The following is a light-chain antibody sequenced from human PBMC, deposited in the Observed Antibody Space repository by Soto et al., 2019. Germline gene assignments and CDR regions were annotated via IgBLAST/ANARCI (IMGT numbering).Light chain of an antibody. CDR1: QSVSSN. Sequence: EIVMTQSPGTLSVSPGERATLSCRASQSVSSNLAWYQQKPGQAPRLLIYGASTRATGIPARFSGSRSGTEFTLTISSLQSEDFAFYYCQQYNNWHRTFGQGTKVEIK. CDR3: QQYNNWHRT. J-gene: IGKJ1*01. CDR2: GAS. V-gene: IGKV3-15*01.